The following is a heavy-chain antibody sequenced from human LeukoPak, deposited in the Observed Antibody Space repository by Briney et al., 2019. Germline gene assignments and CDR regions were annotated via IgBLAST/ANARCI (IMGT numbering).Heavy chain of an antibody. CDR3: ARRAAAVALDY. Sequence: PSETLSLTCAVYGGSFSGYYWSWIRQPPGKGLEWIGEINHSGSTNYNPSLKSRVTISVDTSKNQFSLKLSSVTAADTAVYYCARRAAAVALDYRGQGTLVTVSS. CDR1: GGSFSGYY. V-gene: IGHV4-34*01. CDR2: INHSGST. J-gene: IGHJ4*02. D-gene: IGHD6-13*01.